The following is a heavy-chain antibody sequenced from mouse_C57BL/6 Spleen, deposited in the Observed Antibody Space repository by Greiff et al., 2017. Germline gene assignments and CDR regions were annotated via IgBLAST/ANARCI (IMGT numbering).Heavy chain of an antibody. CDR2: IYPSDSET. Sequence: QVQLQQPGAELVRPGSSVKLSCKASGYTFTSYWMDWVKQRPGQGLEWIGNIYPSDSETHYNQKFKDKATLTVDKSSSTAYMQLSSLTSEDSAVYYCAAGTTSYYAIDYWGQGTSVTVSS. V-gene: IGHV1-61*01. D-gene: IGHD4-1*01. J-gene: IGHJ4*01. CDR1: GYTFTSYW. CDR3: AAGTTSYYAIDY.